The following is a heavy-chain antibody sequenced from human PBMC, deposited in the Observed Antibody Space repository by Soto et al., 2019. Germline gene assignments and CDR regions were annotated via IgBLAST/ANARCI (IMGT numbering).Heavy chain of an antibody. D-gene: IGHD5-12*01. CDR3: ARQGGYDSGNRIFDY. CDR2: IYYSGST. J-gene: IGHJ4*02. Sequence: SETLSLTCTVSGGSISSSSYYWGWIRQPPGKGLEWIGSIYYSGSTYYNPSLKSRVTISVDTSKNQFSLKLSSVTAADTAVYYCARQGGYDSGNRIFDYWGQGTLVTVSS. V-gene: IGHV4-39*01. CDR1: GGSISSSSYY.